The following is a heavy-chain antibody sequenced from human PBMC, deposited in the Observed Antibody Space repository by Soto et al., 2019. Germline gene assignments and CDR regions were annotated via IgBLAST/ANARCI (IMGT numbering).Heavy chain of an antibody. CDR3: ARDVAKPTRRTIFGVVTRNPRLDY. Sequence: TGGSLRLSCAASGFTFSSYGMHWVRQAPGKGLEWVAVIWYDGSNKYYADSVKGRFTISRDNSKNTLYLQMNSLRAEDTAVYYCARDVAKPTRRTIFGVVTRNPRLDYWAQGTLVTVSS. CDR1: GFTFSSYG. D-gene: IGHD3-3*01. J-gene: IGHJ4*02. CDR2: IWYDGSNK. V-gene: IGHV3-33*08.